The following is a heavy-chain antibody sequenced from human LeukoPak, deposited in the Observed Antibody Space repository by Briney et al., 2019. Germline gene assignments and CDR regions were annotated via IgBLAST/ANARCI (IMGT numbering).Heavy chain of an antibody. CDR1: GDSISSSY. Sequence: SETLSLTCTVSGDSISSSYWSWIRQPPGKGLEWIGYISYSGSTSSNPSLRSRVTISVDTSKNQFSLKLSSVTAAGTAVYYCARGWIAVARTFFWMRIKWFDPWGQGTLVTVSS. CDR2: ISYSGST. V-gene: IGHV4-59*12. D-gene: IGHD6-19*01. CDR3: ARGWIAVARTFFWMRIKWFDP. J-gene: IGHJ5*02.